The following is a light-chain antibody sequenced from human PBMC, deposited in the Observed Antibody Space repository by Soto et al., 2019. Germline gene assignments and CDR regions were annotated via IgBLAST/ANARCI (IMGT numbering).Light chain of an antibody. J-gene: IGKJ3*01. V-gene: IGKV3-15*01. CDR2: DAS. Sequence: IVLMQSPATLSVSPGERATLSCRASQSVGYYLAWYQQRPGQTPRLLIYDASTRATGIPARFSGSGSGTEFSLTISSLQSEDFAIYYCQHYNGWPLFGPGTKVDIK. CDR3: QHYNGWPL. CDR1: QSVGYY.